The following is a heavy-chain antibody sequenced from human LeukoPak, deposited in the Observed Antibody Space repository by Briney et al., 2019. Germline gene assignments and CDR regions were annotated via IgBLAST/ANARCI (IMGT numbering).Heavy chain of an antibody. Sequence: PGGSLRLSCAASGFTFSSYWMSWVRQAPGKGLEWVANIKQDGSEKYYVDSVKGRFTISRDNAKNSLYLQMNSLRAEDTAVYSCAKMDLGAAASYFDYWGQGTLVTVSS. CDR1: GFTFSSYW. D-gene: IGHD6-13*01. J-gene: IGHJ4*02. CDR3: AKMDLGAAASYFDY. V-gene: IGHV3-7*03. CDR2: IKQDGSEK.